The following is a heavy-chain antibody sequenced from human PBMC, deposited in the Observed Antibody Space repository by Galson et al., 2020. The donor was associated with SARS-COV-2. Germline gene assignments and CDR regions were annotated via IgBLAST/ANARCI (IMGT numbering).Heavy chain of an antibody. CDR2: FDPEDGET. D-gene: IGHD3-10*01. V-gene: IGHV1-24*01. CDR1: GYTLTELS. Sequence: ASVKVSCKASGYTLTELSMHWVRQAPATGLEWMGGFDPEDGETIYAQTLQGRVTMTEDTSTDTAYMELSSLISEDTSVYDCATLVSLGVPDSYYYCSCYIDFWGKGTTVTVSS. J-gene: IGHJ6*03. CDR3: ATLVSLGVPDSYYYCSCYIDF.